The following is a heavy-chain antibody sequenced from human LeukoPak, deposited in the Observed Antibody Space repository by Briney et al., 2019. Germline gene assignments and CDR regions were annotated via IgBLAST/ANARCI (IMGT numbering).Heavy chain of an antibody. Sequence: GGSLRLSCAASGFTFSSYAMHWVRQTPGKGLEWVAVMSSDGSKKYYADSVKGRFTISTDNSKNTLYLQMNSLRAEDTAVYYCAKKFRGTTVISGDYFDYWGQGTLVTVSS. CDR1: GFTFSSYA. J-gene: IGHJ4*02. V-gene: IGHV3-30-3*02. CDR3: AKKFRGTTVISGDYFDY. CDR2: MSSDGSKK. D-gene: IGHD4-17*01.